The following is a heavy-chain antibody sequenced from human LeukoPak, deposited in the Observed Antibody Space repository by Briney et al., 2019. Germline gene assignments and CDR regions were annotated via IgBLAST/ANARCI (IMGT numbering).Heavy chain of an antibody. D-gene: IGHD3-9*01. CDR1: GGSISSYY. V-gene: IGHV4-59*12. J-gene: IGHJ4*02. Sequence: SPSETLSLTCTVSGGSISSYYWSWIRQPPGKGLEWIGYIYYSGSTNYNPSLKSRVTISVDTSKNQFSLKLSSVTAADTAVYYCARYFDGGVDYWGQGTLVTVSS. CDR2: IYYSGST. CDR3: ARYFDGGVDY.